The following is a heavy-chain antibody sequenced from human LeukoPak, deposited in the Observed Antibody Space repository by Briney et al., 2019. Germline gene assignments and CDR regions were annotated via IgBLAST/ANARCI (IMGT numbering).Heavy chain of an antibody. Sequence: GGSLRLSCAASGFTFSSYSMNWVRQAPGKGLEWVSSISSSSSYIYYADSVKGRFTISRDNAKNSLYLQMNSLRAEDTAVYYCARSSSGYPYYFDYWGQGTLDTVSS. D-gene: IGHD3-22*01. CDR3: ARSSSGYPYYFDY. J-gene: IGHJ4*02. CDR2: ISSSSSYI. V-gene: IGHV3-21*01. CDR1: GFTFSSYS.